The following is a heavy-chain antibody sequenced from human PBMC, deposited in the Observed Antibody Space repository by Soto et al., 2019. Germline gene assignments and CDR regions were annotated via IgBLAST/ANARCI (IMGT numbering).Heavy chain of an antibody. D-gene: IGHD4-17*01. V-gene: IGHV1-46*01. Sequence: QVQLVQSGAEVKNPGASVKVSCKASGYTFTTYYMHWLRQARGQGIEWMGIITPSSGSTRYEQKFKDRVTMTRDTSTSTVYMELSSLRSQETAIYFCARSVSTNTARIDYWGQGTRVTVSS. CDR3: ARSVSTNTARIDY. CDR1: GYTFTTYY. J-gene: IGHJ4*02. CDR2: ITPSSGST.